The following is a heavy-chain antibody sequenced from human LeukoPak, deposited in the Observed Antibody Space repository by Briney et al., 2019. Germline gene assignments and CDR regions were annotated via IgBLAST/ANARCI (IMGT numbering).Heavy chain of an antibody. CDR3: ARGYCSGGSCYYGFDY. CDR2: INHSGST. Sequence: SETLSLTCAVYGGSFSGYYWSWIRQPPGKGLEWIGEINHSGSTNYNPSLKSRVTISVDTSKNQFSLKLSSVTAADTAVYYCARGYCSGGSCYYGFDYWGQGTLVTVSS. V-gene: IGHV4-34*01. D-gene: IGHD2-15*01. CDR1: GGSFSGYY. J-gene: IGHJ4*02.